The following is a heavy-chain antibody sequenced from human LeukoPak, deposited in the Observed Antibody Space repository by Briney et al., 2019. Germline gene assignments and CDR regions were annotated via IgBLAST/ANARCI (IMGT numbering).Heavy chain of an antibody. D-gene: IGHD3-22*01. V-gene: IGHV3-21*01. CDR3: ARLPYYYDSYYYYGMDV. CDR2: ISSSSSYI. J-gene: IGHJ6*02. Sequence: GGFLRLSCAASRFTFSSYSMNWVRQAPGKGLEWVSSISSSSSYIYYADSVKGRFTISRDNAKNSLYLQMNSLRAEDTAVYYCARLPYYYDSYYYYGMDVWGQGTTVTVSS. CDR1: RFTFSSYS.